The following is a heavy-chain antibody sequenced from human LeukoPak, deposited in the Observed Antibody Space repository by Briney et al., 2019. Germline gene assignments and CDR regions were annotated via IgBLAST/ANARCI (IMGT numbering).Heavy chain of an antibody. CDR3: SRGTSAGGPISPFDF. D-gene: IGHD6-13*01. Sequence: PGGSLRLSCVASGFTFSKNWMHWVRQAPGKGLVWVSRIQDDGSNTNYADSVKGRFSISRDNAKNTVYLQVTGLWAEDTGIYYCSRGTSAGGPISPFDFWGQGTVVTVSS. J-gene: IGHJ4*02. CDR1: GFTFSKNW. CDR2: IQDDGSNT. V-gene: IGHV3-74*01.